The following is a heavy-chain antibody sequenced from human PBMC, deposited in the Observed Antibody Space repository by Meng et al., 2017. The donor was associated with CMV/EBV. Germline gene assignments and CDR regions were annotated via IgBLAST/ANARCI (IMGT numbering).Heavy chain of an antibody. D-gene: IGHD2-15*01. CDR3: ARGGAANYYYGMDV. CDR1: GFTFSSYE. CDR2: INHSGST. V-gene: IGHV4-34*01. J-gene: IGHJ6*02. Sequence: ESLKISCAASGFTFSSYEMNWVRQAPGKGLEWIGEINHSGSTNYNPSLKSRVTISVDTSKNQFSLKLSSVTAADTAVYYCARGGAANYYYGMDVWGQGTTVTVSS.